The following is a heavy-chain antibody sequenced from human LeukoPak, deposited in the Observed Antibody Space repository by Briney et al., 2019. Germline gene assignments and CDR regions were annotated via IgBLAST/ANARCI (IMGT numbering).Heavy chain of an antibody. D-gene: IGHD3-3*01. J-gene: IGHJ4*02. Sequence: ASVKVSCKASGYTFTSYDINWVRQATGQGLEWMGWISAYNGQTNNAQNLQGRVTMTTDTSTTTAYMELRSLRSDDTAVYYCTRDRGDFCSGYYIVWGQGTLVAVSS. CDR3: TRDRGDFCSGYYIV. CDR1: GYTFTSYD. V-gene: IGHV1-18*01. CDR2: ISAYNGQT.